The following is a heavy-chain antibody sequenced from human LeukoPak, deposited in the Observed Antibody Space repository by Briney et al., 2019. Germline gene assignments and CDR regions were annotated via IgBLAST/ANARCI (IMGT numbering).Heavy chain of an antibody. CDR3: ARHYYDSSGYYPLYFDY. CDR2: INHSGST. D-gene: IGHD3-22*01. V-gene: IGHV4-34*01. Sequence: PSETLSLTCAVYGGSFSGYYWRWIRQPPGKGLEWIGEINHSGSTNYNPSLKSRVTISVDTSKKQFSLKLSSVTAADTAVYYCARHYYDSSGYYPLYFDYWGQGTLVTVSS. J-gene: IGHJ4*02. CDR1: GGSFSGYY.